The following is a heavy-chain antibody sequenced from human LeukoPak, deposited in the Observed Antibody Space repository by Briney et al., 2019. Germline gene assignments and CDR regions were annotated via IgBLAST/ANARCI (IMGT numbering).Heavy chain of an antibody. J-gene: IGHJ4*02. CDR3: ARGSYYYDSSGYNPFDY. CDR2: IIPILGTA. V-gene: IGHV1-69*13. CDR1: GGTFSSYA. D-gene: IGHD3-22*01. Sequence: SVKVSCKASGGTFSSYAISWVRQAPGQGLEWMGGIIPILGTANYAQKFQGRVTITADESTSTAYMELSSLRSEDTAVYYCARGSYYYDSSGYNPFDYWGQGTLVTVSS.